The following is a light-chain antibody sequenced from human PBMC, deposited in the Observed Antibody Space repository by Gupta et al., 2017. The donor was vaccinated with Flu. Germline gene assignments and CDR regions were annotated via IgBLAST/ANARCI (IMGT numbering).Light chain of an antibody. J-gene: IGLJ3*02. V-gene: IGLV1-40*01. CDR2: GNN. CDR3: QSYDSSLSGSV. Sequence: QPALTQPPPSLAAPAQRVTITSSGSSSNIGAGYDVHWYQQLPGTAPKLLIYGNNNRPSGVPDRFSGSKSGTSASLAITGLQAEDEADYYCQSYDSSLSGSVFGGGTKLTVL. CDR1: SSNIGAGYD.